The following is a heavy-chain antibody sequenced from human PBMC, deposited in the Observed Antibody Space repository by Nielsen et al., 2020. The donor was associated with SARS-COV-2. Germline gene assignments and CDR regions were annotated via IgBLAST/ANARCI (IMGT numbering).Heavy chain of an antibody. D-gene: IGHD6-19*01. Sequence: ASVKVSCKASGYTFTSYGISWVRQSPGQGLEWMGWISAYNGNTNYAQKFQGRVTMTTDTSTSTAYMELRSLRSDDTAVYYCARDVPVSTGSGWDYGMDVWGQGTTVTVSS. CDR1: GYTFTSYG. CDR2: ISAYNGNT. J-gene: IGHJ6*02. V-gene: IGHV1-18*01. CDR3: ARDVPVSTGSGWDYGMDV.